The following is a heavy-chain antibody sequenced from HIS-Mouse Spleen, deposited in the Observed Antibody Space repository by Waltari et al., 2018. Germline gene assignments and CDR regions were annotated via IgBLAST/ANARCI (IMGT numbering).Heavy chain of an antibody. V-gene: IGHV3-15*01. J-gene: IGHJ5*02. CDR3: TTEHYSGSYWFDP. D-gene: IGHD1-26*01. CDR2: IKSKTDGGTT. Sequence: EVQLVESGGGVVKAGGSLRPSCAASGFTFSNAWMSWVCQASGKGLEWVGRIKSKTDGGTTDYAAPVKGRFTISRDDSKNTLYLQMNSLKTEDTAVYYCTTEHYSGSYWFDPWGQGTLVTVSS. CDR1: GFTFSNAW.